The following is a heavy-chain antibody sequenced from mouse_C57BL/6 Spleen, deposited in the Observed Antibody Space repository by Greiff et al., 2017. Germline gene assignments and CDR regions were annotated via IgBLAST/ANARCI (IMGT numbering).Heavy chain of an antibody. CDR3: ARLDSSGYHAY. D-gene: IGHD3-2*02. V-gene: IGHV1-61*01. CDR1: GYTFTSYW. J-gene: IGHJ2*01. Sequence: QVQLKQPGAELVRPGSSVKLSCKASGYTFTSYWMDWVKQRPGQGLEWIGNIYPSDSETHYNQKFKDKATLTVDKSSSTAYMQLSSLTSEDSAVYYCARLDSSGYHAYWGQGTTLTVSS. CDR2: IYPSDSET.